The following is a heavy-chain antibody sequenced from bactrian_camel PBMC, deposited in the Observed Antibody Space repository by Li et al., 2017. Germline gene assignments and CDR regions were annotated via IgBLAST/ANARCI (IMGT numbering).Heavy chain of an antibody. CDR3: FGGHS. V-gene: IGHV3S40*01. J-gene: IGHJ6*01. CDR1: GFTFSRYS. Sequence: DVQLVESGGGLVQPGGSLRLSCAASGFTFSRYSLSWVRQAAGKGLEWVSAINKDGGTTHYAGSVKGRFTISRDNAKNTVFLRLNSLKIEDMAMYYCFGGHSWGQGTQVTVS. CDR2: INKDGGTT.